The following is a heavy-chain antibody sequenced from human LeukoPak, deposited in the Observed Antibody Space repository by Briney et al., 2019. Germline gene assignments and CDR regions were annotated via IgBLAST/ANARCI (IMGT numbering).Heavy chain of an antibody. V-gene: IGHV4-38-2*01. CDR2: IYHSGST. CDR1: GYSISSGYY. CDR3: ARGREQQTLFY. D-gene: IGHD6-13*01. J-gene: IGHJ4*02. Sequence: SETLSLTCAVSGYSISSGYYWGWIRQPTGKWLEWIGSIYHSGSTYYNPSLKRRVTISVDTSKNQFSLKLSSVTAADTAVYYCARGREQQTLFYWGQGTLVTVSS.